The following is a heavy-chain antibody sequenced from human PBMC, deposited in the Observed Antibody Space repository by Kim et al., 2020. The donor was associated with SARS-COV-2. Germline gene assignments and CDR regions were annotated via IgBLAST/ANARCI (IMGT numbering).Heavy chain of an antibody. CDR1: GFTFSSYG. D-gene: IGHD5-12*01. CDR3: AKDRARWLQLTGFDY. Sequence: GGSLRLSCAASGFTFSSYGMHWVRQAPGKGLEWVAVISYDGSNKYYADSVKGRFTISRDNSKNTLYLQMNSLRAEDTAVYYCAKDRARWLQLTGFDYWGQGTLVTVSS. V-gene: IGHV3-30*18. J-gene: IGHJ4*02. CDR2: ISYDGSNK.